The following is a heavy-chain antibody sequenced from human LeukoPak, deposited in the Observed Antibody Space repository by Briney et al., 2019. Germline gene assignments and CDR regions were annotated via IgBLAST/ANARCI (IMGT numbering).Heavy chain of an antibody. V-gene: IGHV4-61*02. Sequence: SQTLSLTCTVSGGSISSGSYYWSWIRQPAGKGLEWIGRIYTSGSTNYNPSLKSRVTISVDTSKNQFSLKLSSVTAADTAVYYCARGLYDFWSGDYYGPSYNWFDHWGQGTLVTVSS. J-gene: IGHJ5*02. CDR2: IYTSGST. CDR1: GGSISSGSYY. D-gene: IGHD3-3*01. CDR3: ARGLYDFWSGDYYGPSYNWFDH.